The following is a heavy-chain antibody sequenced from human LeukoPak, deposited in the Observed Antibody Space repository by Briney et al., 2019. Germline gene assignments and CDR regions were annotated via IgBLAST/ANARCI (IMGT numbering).Heavy chain of an antibody. V-gene: IGHV4-59*01. J-gene: IGHJ6*02. CDR2: IYFSGTT. D-gene: IGHD4-17*01. CDR1: GGSISNYY. CDR3: AREDPQTTVPEGLDV. Sequence: PSETLSLTCTVSGGSISNYYWSCLRQPPRRGLEWSGYIYFSGTTNINPSLKSRVTISVDMSKNQFSLKLSSVTAADTAVYYCAREDPQTTVPEGLDVWGQGTTVTVSS.